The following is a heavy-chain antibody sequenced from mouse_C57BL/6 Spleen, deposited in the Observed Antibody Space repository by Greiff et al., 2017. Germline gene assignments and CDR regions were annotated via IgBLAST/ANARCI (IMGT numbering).Heavy chain of an antibody. J-gene: IGHJ3*01. V-gene: IGHV3-6*01. Sequence: EVKLQESGPGLVKPSPSLSLTCSVTGYSITSGYYWNWIRQFPGNKLEWMGYISYDGSNNYNPSLKNRISITRDTSKNQFFLKLNSVTTEDTATYYCARGGVYYGYDSFAYWGQGTLVTVSA. CDR2: ISYDGSN. CDR1: GYSITSGYY. CDR3: ARGGVYYGYDSFAY. D-gene: IGHD2-2*01.